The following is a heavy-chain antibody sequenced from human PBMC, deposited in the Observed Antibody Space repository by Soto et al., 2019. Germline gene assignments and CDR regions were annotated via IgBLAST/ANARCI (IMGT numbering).Heavy chain of an antibody. V-gene: IGHV1-3*04. J-gene: IGHJ4*02. CDR1: GYTFTSYA. CDR3: ARGRRPSIAVAHRRIDY. D-gene: IGHD6-19*01. Sequence: ASVKVSCKASGYTFTSYARHWVRQAPGQRLEWMGWINTGNGNTKYSQKFQGRVTITRDISASTAYMELSSLRSEDTAVYYCARGRRPSIAVAHRRIDYCGQGTLVAVSS. CDR2: INTGNGNT.